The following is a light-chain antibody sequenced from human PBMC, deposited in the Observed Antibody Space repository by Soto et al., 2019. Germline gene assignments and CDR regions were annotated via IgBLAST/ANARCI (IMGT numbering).Light chain of an antibody. V-gene: IGKV1-5*01. Sequence: DIQMTQSQSTLSVYIGDRVTTTCRASQTISSWLAWYQQQPGKAPNLLIYAASSLESGVPSSFSGSGSGTEFTLTISRLQPDDFATYYCQQYNSYSWTFGQGTKVDI. CDR1: QTISSW. CDR2: AAS. CDR3: QQYNSYSWT. J-gene: IGKJ1*01.